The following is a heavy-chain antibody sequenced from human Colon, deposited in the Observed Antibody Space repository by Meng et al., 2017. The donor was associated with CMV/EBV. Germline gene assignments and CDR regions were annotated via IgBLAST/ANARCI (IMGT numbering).Heavy chain of an antibody. CDR1: GGSFSGYY. Sequence: SETLSLTCAVYGGSFSGYYWSWIRQPPGKGLEWIGEINHSGSTNYNPSLKSRVTISVDTSKNQFSLKLSSVTAADTAVYYCARDLGRGSSWYGGMDVRGQGTTVTVSS. D-gene: IGHD6-13*01. V-gene: IGHV4-34*01. CDR2: INHSGST. CDR3: ARDLGRGSSWYGGMDV. J-gene: IGHJ6*02.